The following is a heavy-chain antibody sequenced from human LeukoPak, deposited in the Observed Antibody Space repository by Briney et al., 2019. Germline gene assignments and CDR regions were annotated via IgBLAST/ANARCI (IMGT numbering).Heavy chain of an antibody. CDR3: ARRLAMTPRGGFDY. J-gene: IGHJ4*02. CDR1: GYSFTSYW. D-gene: IGHD2-2*01. CDR2: IYPGDSDT. V-gene: IGHV5-51*01. Sequence: VESLNIYCNGSGYSFTSYWIGWVRQLPGKGLEWMGIIYPGDSDTRYSPSFQGDVTISADKSISTAYLQWSSLKASDTAMYYCARRLAMTPRGGFDYWGQGTLVTVSS.